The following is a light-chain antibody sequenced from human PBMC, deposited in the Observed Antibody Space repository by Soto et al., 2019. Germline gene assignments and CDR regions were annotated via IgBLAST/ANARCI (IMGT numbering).Light chain of an antibody. CDR1: QSISNW. V-gene: IGKV1-5*03. Sequence: DIQMTQSPSTLSASVGDRVTITCRARQSISNWLAWYQQKPGKAPNLVIYKASTSVSGVLSRFSGSGSGTEFTLTINSLQPDDFATYYCQQHLSYPYTFGQGTKLQIK. CDR3: QQHLSYPYT. CDR2: KAS. J-gene: IGKJ2*01.